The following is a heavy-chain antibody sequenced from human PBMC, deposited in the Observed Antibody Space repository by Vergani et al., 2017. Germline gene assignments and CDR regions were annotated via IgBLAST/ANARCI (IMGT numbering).Heavy chain of an antibody. D-gene: IGHD4-17*01. CDR2: ISSSSSYI. CDR1: GFTFSSYS. J-gene: IGHJ4*02. Sequence: EVQLVESGGGLVKPGGSLRLSCAASGFTFSSYSMNWVRQAPGKGLEWVSSISSSSSYIYYADSVKGRFTISRDNAKNSLYLQMNSLRAEDTAVYYCARDPYGDCVGPDYWGQGTLVTVSS. CDR3: ARDPYGDCVGPDY. V-gene: IGHV3-21*01.